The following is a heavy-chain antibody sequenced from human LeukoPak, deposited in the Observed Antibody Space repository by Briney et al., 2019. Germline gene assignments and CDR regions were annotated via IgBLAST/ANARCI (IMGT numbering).Heavy chain of an antibody. CDR3: ARPHYGASDY. J-gene: IGHJ4*02. Sequence: GESLKISCKGSGYSFTNYWIGWVRQMPGKGLEWMGIIYPGDSNTKYSPSSQGQVTISADKSISTAYLQWSSLKASDTAMYYCARPHYGASDYWGQGTLVTVSS. CDR2: IYPGDSNT. V-gene: IGHV5-51*01. D-gene: IGHD4-17*01. CDR1: GYSFTNYW.